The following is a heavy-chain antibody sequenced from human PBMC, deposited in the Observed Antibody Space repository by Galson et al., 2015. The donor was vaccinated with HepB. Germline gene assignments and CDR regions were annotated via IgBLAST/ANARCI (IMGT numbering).Heavy chain of an antibody. CDR1: GYTFTSYA. J-gene: IGHJ2*01. CDR2: INTNTGNP. Sequence: SVKVSCKASGYTFTSYAMNWVRQAPGQGLEWMGWINTNTGNPTYAQGFTGRFVFSLNTSVSTAYLQISSLKAEDTAVYYCARGLYGSNWTYWYLDLWGRGTLVTVSS. D-gene: IGHD1-1*01. V-gene: IGHV7-4-1*02. CDR3: ARGLYGSNWTYWYLDL.